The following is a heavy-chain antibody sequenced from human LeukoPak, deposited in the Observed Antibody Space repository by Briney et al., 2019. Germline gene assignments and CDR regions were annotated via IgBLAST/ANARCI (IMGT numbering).Heavy chain of an antibody. D-gene: IGHD2-2*01. V-gene: IGHV1-69*13. CDR2: IIPIFGTA. CDR1: GGTFSSYA. Sequence: SVKVSCKASGGTFSSYAISWVRQAPGQGLEWMGGIIPIFGTANYAQKFQGRVTITADESASTAYMELSSLRSEDTAVYYCARARQYQLSHFDYWGQGTLVTVSS. CDR3: ARARQYQLSHFDY. J-gene: IGHJ4*02.